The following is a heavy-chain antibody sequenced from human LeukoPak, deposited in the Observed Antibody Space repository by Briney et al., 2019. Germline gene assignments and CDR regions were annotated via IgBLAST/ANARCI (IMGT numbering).Heavy chain of an antibody. V-gene: IGHV1-2*02. CDR1: GYTFTSYD. CDR2: INANSGGT. CDR3: ARGHNILPSFDY. J-gene: IGHJ4*02. D-gene: IGHD1-14*01. Sequence: ASVKVSCKASGYTFTSYDINWVRQATGQGLEWLGSINANSGGTDYAQKFQGRITITRDTSISTAYMELGSLRSDDTAVYYCARGHNILPSFDYWGQGTLVTVSS.